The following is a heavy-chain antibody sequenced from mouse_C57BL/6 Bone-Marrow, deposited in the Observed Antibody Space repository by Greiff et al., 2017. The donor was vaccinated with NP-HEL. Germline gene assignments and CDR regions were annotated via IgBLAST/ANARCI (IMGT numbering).Heavy chain of an antibody. J-gene: IGHJ4*01. CDR1: GFTFSDYY. Sequence: DVKLVESEGGLVQPGSSMKLSCTASGFTFSDYYMAWVRQVPEKGLEWVANINYDGSSTYYLDSLKSRFIISRDNAKNILYLQMSSLKSEDTATYYCARGGDIYYGYDDAMDYWGQGTSVTVSS. CDR2: INYDGSST. CDR3: ARGGDIYYGYDDAMDY. D-gene: IGHD2-2*01. V-gene: IGHV5-16*01.